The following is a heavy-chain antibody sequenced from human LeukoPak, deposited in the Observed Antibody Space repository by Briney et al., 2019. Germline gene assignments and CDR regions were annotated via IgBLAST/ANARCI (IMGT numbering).Heavy chain of an antibody. CDR3: AKDLWDSSGYYELNYFDY. CDR1: GFTFSSYA. J-gene: IGHJ4*02. D-gene: IGHD3-22*01. CDR2: ISGSGGST. V-gene: IGHV3-23*01. Sequence: GGSLRLSCAASGFTFSSYAMSWVRQAPGKGLEWVSAISGSGGSTYYADSVKGRFTISRDNSRNTLYLQMNSLRAEDTAVYYCAKDLWDSSGYYELNYFDYWGQGTLVTVSS.